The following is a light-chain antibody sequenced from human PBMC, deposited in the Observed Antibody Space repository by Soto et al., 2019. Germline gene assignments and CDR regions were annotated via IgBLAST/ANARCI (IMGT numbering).Light chain of an antibody. CDR1: SSNIGNNY. CDR2: DNN. CDR3: GTWDSSLINYV. J-gene: IGLJ1*01. Sequence: QSVLTQPPSVSAAPGQKVTISCSGSSSNIGNNYVSWYQQLPGTAPKLLIYDNNKQPSGIPDRFSGSKSGTSATLGITGLQTGDEADYYCGTWDSSLINYVFGTGTKVTVL. V-gene: IGLV1-51*01.